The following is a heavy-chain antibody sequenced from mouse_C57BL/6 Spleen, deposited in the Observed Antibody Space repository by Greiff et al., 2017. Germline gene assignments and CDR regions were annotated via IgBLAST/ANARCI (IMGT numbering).Heavy chain of an antibody. Sequence: DVQLVESGGDLVKPGGSLKLSCAASGFTFSSYGMSWVRQTPDKRLEWVATISSGGSYTYYPDSVKGRFTISRDNAKNTLYLQMSSLKSEDTAMYYCARGGFSCDYWGQGTTLTVSS. CDR1: GFTFSSYG. CDR3: ARGGFSCDY. V-gene: IGHV5-6*01. J-gene: IGHJ2*01. CDR2: ISSGGSYT.